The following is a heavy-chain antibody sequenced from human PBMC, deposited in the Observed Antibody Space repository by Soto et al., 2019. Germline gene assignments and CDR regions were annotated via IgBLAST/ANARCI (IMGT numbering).Heavy chain of an antibody. CDR1: GFTFSSYW. CDR3: AREGYYYGSGSYGMDV. J-gene: IGHJ6*02. CDR2: INSDGSST. Sequence: PGGSLRLSCAASGFTFSSYWMHWVRQAPGKGLVWVSRINSDGSSTSYADSVKGRFTISRDNAKNTLYLQMNSLRAEDTAVYYCAREGYYYGSGSYGMDVWGQGTTVTVSS. D-gene: IGHD3-10*01. V-gene: IGHV3-74*01.